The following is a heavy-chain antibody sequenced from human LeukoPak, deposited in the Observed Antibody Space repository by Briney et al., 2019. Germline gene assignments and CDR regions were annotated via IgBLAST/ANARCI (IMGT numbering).Heavy chain of an antibody. CDR2: IYYSGST. Sequence: SQTLSLTCTVSGGSISSGDYYWSWIRQPPGKGLEWIGHIYYSGSTYYNPSLKSRVTISVDTSKNQFSLKLSSVTAADTAVYYCASGYCSGGSCYSEFPFDYWGQGTLVTVSS. CDR3: ASGYCSGGSCYSEFPFDY. D-gene: IGHD2-15*01. CDR1: GGSISSGDYY. V-gene: IGHV4-30-4*01. J-gene: IGHJ4*02.